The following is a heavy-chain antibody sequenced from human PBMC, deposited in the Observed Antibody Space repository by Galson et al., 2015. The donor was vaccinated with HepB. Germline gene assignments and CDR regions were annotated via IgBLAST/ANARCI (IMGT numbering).Heavy chain of an antibody. Sequence: SLRLSCAASGFTFSSYGMHWVRQAPGKGLEWVAVISYDGSNKYYADSVKGRFTISRDNSKNTLYLQMNSLRAEDTAVYYCARDSLVAAAGIGYWGQGTLVTVSS. CDR3: ARDSLVAAAGIGY. D-gene: IGHD6-13*01. V-gene: IGHV3-30*03. CDR1: GFTFSSYG. CDR2: ISYDGSNK. J-gene: IGHJ4*02.